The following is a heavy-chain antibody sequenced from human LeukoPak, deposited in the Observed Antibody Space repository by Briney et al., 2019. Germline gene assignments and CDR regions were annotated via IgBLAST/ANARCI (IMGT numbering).Heavy chain of an antibody. J-gene: IGHJ5*02. Sequence: ASVKVSCKASGYTFTSYDINWVRQAPGQGLEWMGWMNPNSGNTGYAQKFQGRVTMTRNTSISTAYMELSSLRSEDTAVYYCARALIAAVGTFDPWGQGTLVTVSS. V-gene: IGHV1-8*01. D-gene: IGHD6-13*01. CDR1: GYTFTSYD. CDR2: MNPNSGNT. CDR3: ARALIAAVGTFDP.